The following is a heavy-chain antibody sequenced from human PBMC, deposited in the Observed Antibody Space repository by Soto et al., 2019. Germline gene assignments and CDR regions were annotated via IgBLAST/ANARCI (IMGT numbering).Heavy chain of an antibody. J-gene: IGHJ3*02. CDR1: GFTFSGYS. CDR2: ISSSSSTI. Sequence: EVQLVESGGGLLQPGGSLRLSCAASGFTFSGYSMNWVRKAPGKGLEWVSYISSSSSTIYYADSVKGRFTISRDNAKNSLYLQMNSLRDEDTAVYYWARGGYCGGDCYHDDAFDIWGQGTMVTVSS. CDR3: ARGGYCGGDCYHDDAFDI. D-gene: IGHD2-21*02. V-gene: IGHV3-48*02.